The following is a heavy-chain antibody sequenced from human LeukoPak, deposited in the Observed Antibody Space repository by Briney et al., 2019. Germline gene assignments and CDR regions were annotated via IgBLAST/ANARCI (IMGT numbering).Heavy chain of an antibody. CDR3: ARRRGLRFLEWFYDY. CDR1: GYTLTELS. Sequence: ASVKVSCKVSGYTLTELSMHWVRQAPGKGLEWMGGFDPEDGETIYAQKFQGRVTITADESTSTAYMELSSLRSEDTAVYYCARRRGLRFLEWFYDYWGQGTLVTVSS. CDR2: FDPEDGET. D-gene: IGHD3-3*01. J-gene: IGHJ4*02. V-gene: IGHV1-24*01.